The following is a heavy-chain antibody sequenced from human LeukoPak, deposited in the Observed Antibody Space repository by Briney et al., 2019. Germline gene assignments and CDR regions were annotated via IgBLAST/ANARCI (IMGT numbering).Heavy chain of an antibody. CDR2: IRYDGSNK. Sequence: GGSLRLSCAASGFTFSSYGMHWVRQAPGKGLEWVAFIRYDGSNKYYADSVKGRFTISRDNSKNTLYLQLNSLRAEDTAVYYCAREKGNWFDPWGQGTPVTVSS. CDR1: GFTFSSYG. CDR3: AREKGNWFDP. V-gene: IGHV3-30*02. J-gene: IGHJ5*02.